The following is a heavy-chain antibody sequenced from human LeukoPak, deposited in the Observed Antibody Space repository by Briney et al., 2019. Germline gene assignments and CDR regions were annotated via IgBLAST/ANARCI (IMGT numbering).Heavy chain of an antibody. CDR3: ARGGGSSDLDY. J-gene: IGHJ4*02. CDR1: GGSISSSSYY. Sequence: KPSETLSLTCTVSGGSISSSSYYWGWIRQPPGKGLEWIGSIYYSGSTYYNPSLKSRVTISVDTSKNQFSLKLSSVTAADTAVYYCARGGGSSDLDYWGQGTLVTVSS. V-gene: IGHV4-39*07. CDR2: IYYSGST. D-gene: IGHD3-16*01.